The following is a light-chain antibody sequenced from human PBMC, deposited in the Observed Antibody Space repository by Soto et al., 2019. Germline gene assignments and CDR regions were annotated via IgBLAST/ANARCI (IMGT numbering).Light chain of an antibody. CDR1: QSISSY. J-gene: IGKJ1*01. V-gene: IGKV1-39*01. CDR2: AAS. CDR3: QQSYSTPQT. Sequence: DIQMTQSPSSLSASVGDRVTITCRASQSISSYLNWYQQKPGKAPKLLIYAASSLQSGVPSRFSGSGSGTDFTLTIRRLQHEDFATYYCQQSYSTPQTFGQGNKVQIK.